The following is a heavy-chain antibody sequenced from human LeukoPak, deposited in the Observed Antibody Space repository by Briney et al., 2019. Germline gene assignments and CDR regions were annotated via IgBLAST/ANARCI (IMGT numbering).Heavy chain of an antibody. V-gene: IGHV3-48*04. CDR1: GFTFSSYS. J-gene: IGHJ4*02. D-gene: IGHD5-24*01. CDR3: ARDLFNYYFDY. Sequence: GGSLRLSCAAYGFTFSSYSMNWVRQAPGKGLEWVSYISSSSSTIYYADSVKGRFTISRDNAKNSLYLQMNSLRAEDMAVYYCARDLFNYYFDYWGQGTLVTVSS. CDR2: ISSSSSTI.